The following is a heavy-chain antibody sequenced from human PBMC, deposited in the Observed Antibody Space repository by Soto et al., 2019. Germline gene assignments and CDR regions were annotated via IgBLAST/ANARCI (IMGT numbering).Heavy chain of an antibody. CDR1: GYSFTSYW. J-gene: IGHJ3*02. CDR2: IYPGDSDT. D-gene: IGHD6-19*01. CDR3: ARSSSPHGSGVAFDI. V-gene: IGHV5-51*01. Sequence: GESLKISCKGSGYSFTSYWIGWVRQMPGKGLEWMGIIYPGDSDTRYSPSFQGQVTISADKSISTAYLQWSSLKASDTAMYYCARSSSPHGSGVAFDIWGQGTMVTVS.